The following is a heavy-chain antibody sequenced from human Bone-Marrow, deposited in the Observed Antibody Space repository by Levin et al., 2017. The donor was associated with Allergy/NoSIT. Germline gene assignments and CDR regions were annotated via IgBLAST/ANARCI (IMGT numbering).Heavy chain of an antibody. J-gene: IGHJ6*02. CDR2: IKNKARSYTT. D-gene: IGHD1-26*01. V-gene: IGHV3-72*01. Sequence: GSLRLSCLASGFIFSDPYMDWVRQAPGKGLEWVGRIKNKARSYTTDYAASVKGRFTIPRDDAKNFLYLQMNGLQIEDTAVYYCARDWETSLDVWGQGTTVTVSS. CDR1: GFIFSDPY. CDR3: ARDWETSLDV.